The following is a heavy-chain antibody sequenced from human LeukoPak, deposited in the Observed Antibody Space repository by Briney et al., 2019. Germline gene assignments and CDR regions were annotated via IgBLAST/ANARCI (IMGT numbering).Heavy chain of an antibody. CDR3: ARGVVAAAPDAFDI. D-gene: IGHD2-15*01. J-gene: IGHJ3*02. Sequence: SETLSLTCTVSGGSISSGGYYWSWIRQHPGKGLEWIGYIYYSGSTYYNPSLKSRVTISVDTSKNQFSLKLSSVTAADTAVYYCARGVVAAAPDAFDIWGQGTTVTVSS. V-gene: IGHV4-31*03. CDR2: IYYSGST. CDR1: GGSISSGGYY.